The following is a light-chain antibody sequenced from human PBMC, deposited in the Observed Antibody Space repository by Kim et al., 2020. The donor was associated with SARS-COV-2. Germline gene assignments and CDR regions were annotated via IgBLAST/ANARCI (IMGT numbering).Light chain of an antibody. V-gene: IGLV1-40*01. CDR2: GND. J-gene: IGLJ3*02. CDR1: SSNIGSGYD. CDR3: QSFDNSLYAWV. Sequence: QSVLTQPPAVSGAPGQRVTISCTGSSSNIGSGYDVHWYKQLPGTAPKPLIYGNDNRPSGVPDRFSASKSDTSASLAITGLQADDEADYYCQSFDNSLYAWVFGGGTQLTVL.